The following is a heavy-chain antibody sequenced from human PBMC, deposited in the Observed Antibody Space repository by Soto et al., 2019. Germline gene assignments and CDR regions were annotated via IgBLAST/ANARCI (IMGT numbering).Heavy chain of an antibody. D-gene: IGHD6-13*01. CDR3: ASCSSSWAPFDY. Sequence: SVKVSCKXSGGTFSSYAISWVRQAPGQGLEWMGGIIPIFGTANYAQKFQGRVTITADESTSTACMELSSLRSEDTAVYYCASCSSSWAPFDYWGQGTLVTVSS. J-gene: IGHJ4*02. CDR1: GGTFSSYA. V-gene: IGHV1-69*13. CDR2: IIPIFGTA.